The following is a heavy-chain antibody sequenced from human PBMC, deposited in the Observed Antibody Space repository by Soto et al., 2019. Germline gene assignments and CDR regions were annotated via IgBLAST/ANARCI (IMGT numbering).Heavy chain of an antibody. CDR1: GGSISSSGYY. CDR2: IYYSGDT. CDR3: VRGGRYYMQETYYFDY. D-gene: IGHD3-10*01. V-gene: IGHV4-39*01. Sequence: QLQLQESGPGLVKPSETLSLTCTVSGGSISSSGYYWGWIRQPPGKGLEWIGSIYYSGDTYFYPSLRSRVTISVETSKNQFSLKLSSVTAADTAMYYCVRGGRYYMQETYYFDYWGQGTLVTVSS. J-gene: IGHJ4*02.